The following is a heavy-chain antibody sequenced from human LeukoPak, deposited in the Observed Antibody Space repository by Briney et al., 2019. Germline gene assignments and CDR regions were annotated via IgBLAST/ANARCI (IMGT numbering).Heavy chain of an antibody. CDR1: GFRFGGYA. D-gene: IGHD3-10*02. Sequence: GGSLRLSCTGSGFRFGGYALSWVRQAPGKGLEWVGFIRSKALYGTSEYAASVEGRFSISRDDPNNIAYLQMNILKTEDTAVYFCVRESVRDYYFDPCGQGTVVTVSS. CDR3: VRESVRDYYFDP. V-gene: IGHV3-49*04. J-gene: IGHJ4*02. CDR2: IRSKALYGTS.